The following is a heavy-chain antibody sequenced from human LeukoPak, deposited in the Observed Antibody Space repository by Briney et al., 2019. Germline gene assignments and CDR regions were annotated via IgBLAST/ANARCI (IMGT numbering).Heavy chain of an antibody. Sequence: GGSLRLSCAASGFTFSSYEMNWVRQAPGKGLEWVSYISSSGSYIYYADSVKGRFTISRDNAKNSLYLQMNSLRAEDTAVYYCARAAYYGSGSYYITGDYYYYMDVWGKGTTVTISS. V-gene: IGHV3-21*05. CDR1: GFTFSSYE. CDR3: ARAAYYGSGSYYITGDYYYYMDV. CDR2: ISSSGSYI. D-gene: IGHD3-10*01. J-gene: IGHJ6*03.